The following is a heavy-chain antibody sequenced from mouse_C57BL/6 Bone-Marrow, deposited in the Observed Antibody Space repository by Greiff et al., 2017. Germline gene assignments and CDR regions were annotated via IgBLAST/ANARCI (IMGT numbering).Heavy chain of an antibody. CDR2: INPYNGGT. Sequence: DVHLVESGPVLVKPGASVKMSCKASGYTFTDYYMNWVKQSHGKSLEWIGVINPYNGGTSYNQKFKGKATLTVDKSSSTAYMELNSLTSEDSAVYYCARGGYYFDYWGQGTTLTVSS. J-gene: IGHJ2*01. CDR3: ARGGYYFDY. V-gene: IGHV1-19*01. CDR1: GYTFTDYY.